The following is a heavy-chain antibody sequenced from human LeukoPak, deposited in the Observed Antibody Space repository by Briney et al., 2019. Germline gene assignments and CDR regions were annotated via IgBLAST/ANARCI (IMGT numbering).Heavy chain of an antibody. CDR1: GFTVSSNY. D-gene: IGHD4-17*01. CDR2: IYSGGST. J-gene: IGHJ4*02. V-gene: IGHV3-53*05. Sequence: GESLRLSCAASGFTVSSNYMSWVRQAPGKGLEWVSVIYSGGSTYYADSVKGRFTISRDNSKNTLYLQMNNLRAEDTAVYYCARAGRADGDYHYFEYWGQGTLVTVSS. CDR3: ARAGRADGDYHYFEY.